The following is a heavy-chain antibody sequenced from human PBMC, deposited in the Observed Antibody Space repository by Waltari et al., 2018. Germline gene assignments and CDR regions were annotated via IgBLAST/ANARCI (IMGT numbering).Heavy chain of an antibody. V-gene: IGHV4-4*07. J-gene: IGHJ4*02. Sequence: QVQLQESGPGLVKPSETLSLTCAVSGGPISNYYWSWLRQPAGKGLEWIGRIYSSGSTNVNSSLKSRVTMSVDTSKNQFSLKLTSVTAADTAVYFCARGWEPGRGYFDFWGQGILVTVSS. CDR1: GGPISNYY. CDR2: IYSSGST. CDR3: ARGWEPGRGYFDF. D-gene: IGHD1-26*01.